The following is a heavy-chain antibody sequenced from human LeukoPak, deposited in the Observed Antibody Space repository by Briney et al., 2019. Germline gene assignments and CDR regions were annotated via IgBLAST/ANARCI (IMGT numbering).Heavy chain of an antibody. CDR1: GGSISGYY. J-gene: IGHJ4*02. D-gene: IGHD1-7*01. CDR3: ARGANWNYGLYFDY. V-gene: IGHV4-59*01. CDR2: IYYIGSTKYT. Sequence: SETLSLTCTVSGGSISGYYWSWIRQPPGKGLEWIGYIYYIGSTKYTNHKPSLKSRVTISGDTSRNQISLKLTSVSAADTAVHYCARGANWNYGLYFDYWGQGTLVTVSS.